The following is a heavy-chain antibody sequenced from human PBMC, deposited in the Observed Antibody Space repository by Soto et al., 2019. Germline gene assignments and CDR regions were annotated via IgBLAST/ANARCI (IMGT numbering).Heavy chain of an antibody. CDR3: ARVGYIFWSRDHYYGMEV. Sequence: QVRLVQSGAEVKKPGSSVKVSCEASGGTFSSYAVTWVRQAPGQGLEWMGGIIPIVTTPNYAQKFQGRLTISPDKSTSTSYMELSSLRAEHTGVYYCARVGYIFWSRDHYYGMEVWGQGTTVIVSS. D-gene: IGHD3-3*01. CDR2: IIPIVTTP. CDR1: GGTFSSYA. J-gene: IGHJ6*02. V-gene: IGHV1-69*06.